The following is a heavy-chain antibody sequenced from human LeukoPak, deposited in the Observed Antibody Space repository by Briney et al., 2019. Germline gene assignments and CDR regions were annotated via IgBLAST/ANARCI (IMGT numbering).Heavy chain of an antibody. Sequence: GGSLRLSCVASGFTFSDYAMAWVRQAPGKGLEWVSAITSGGDHTYYAGSVRGRFSISRDNSKNTLYLQMNGLTAEDTALYFCAKDGLSYDTSAHVYYLDYWGQGTLVAVSS. V-gene: IGHV3-23*01. CDR2: ITSGGDHT. J-gene: IGHJ4*02. CDR3: AKDGLSYDTSAHVYYLDY. D-gene: IGHD3-22*01. CDR1: GFTFSDYA.